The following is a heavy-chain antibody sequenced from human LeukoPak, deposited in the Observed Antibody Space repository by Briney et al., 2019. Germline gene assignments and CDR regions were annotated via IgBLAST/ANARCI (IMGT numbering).Heavy chain of an antibody. CDR3: ARGLRTQAYYYYYYGMDV. CDR2: INHSGST. V-gene: IGHV4-34*01. CDR1: GGSFSGYY. Sequence: PSETLSLTCAVYGGSFSGYYWSWIRQPPGKGLEWIGEINHSGSTNYNPSLKSRVTISVDTSKNQFSLKLSSVTAADTAVYYCARGLRTQAYYYYYYGMDVWGQGTTVTVSS. J-gene: IGHJ6*02.